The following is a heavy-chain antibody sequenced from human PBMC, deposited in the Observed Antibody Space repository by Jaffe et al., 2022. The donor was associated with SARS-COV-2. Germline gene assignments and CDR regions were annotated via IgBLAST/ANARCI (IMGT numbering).Heavy chain of an antibody. CDR1: GFSFTTYW. CDR2: IYPGDSDT. Sequence: EVQLVQSGAEVKKPGESLKISCKGSGFSFTTYWIGWVRQMPGKGLEWMGIIYPGDSDTRYSPSFQGQVTISADKSTSTAYLQWSSLKASDTAIYYCARHGSIASRTNYFDYWGQGTLVTVSS. V-gene: IGHV5-51*01. CDR3: ARHGSIASRTNYFDY. D-gene: IGHD6-6*01. J-gene: IGHJ4*02.